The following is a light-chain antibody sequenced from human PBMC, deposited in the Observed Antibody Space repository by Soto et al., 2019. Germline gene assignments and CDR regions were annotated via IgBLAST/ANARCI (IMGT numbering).Light chain of an antibody. Sequence: QSVLTQPPSASGTPGQRVTISCSGSSSNIGKNYVYWFQLLPGTAPKLLIYWNNQRPSGVPDRFSGSKSGTSASLAITGLQAEDEADYYCQSCDSSLSGSGVFGNGTKVTVL. J-gene: IGLJ1*01. CDR1: SSNIGKNY. CDR3: QSCDSSLSGSGV. V-gene: IGLV1-47*01. CDR2: WNN.